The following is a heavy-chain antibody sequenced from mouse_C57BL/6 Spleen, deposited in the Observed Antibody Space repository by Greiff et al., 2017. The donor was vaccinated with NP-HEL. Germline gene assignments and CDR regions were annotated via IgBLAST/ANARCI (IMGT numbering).Heavy chain of an antibody. CDR1: GYTFTSYG. J-gene: IGHJ4*01. V-gene: IGHV1-81*01. Sequence: VKLQESGAELARPGASVKLSCKASGYTFTSYGISWVKQRTGQGLEWIGEIYPRSGNTYYNEKFKGKATLTADKSSSTAYMELRSLTSEDSAVYFCARSGFITTVVETLYAMDYWGQGTSVTVSS. D-gene: IGHD1-1*01. CDR3: ARSGFITTVVETLYAMDY. CDR2: IYPRSGNT.